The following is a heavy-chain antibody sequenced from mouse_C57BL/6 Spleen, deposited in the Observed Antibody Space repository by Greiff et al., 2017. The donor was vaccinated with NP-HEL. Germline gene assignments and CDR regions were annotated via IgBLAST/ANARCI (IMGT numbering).Heavy chain of an antibody. J-gene: IGHJ4*01. CDR2: IWSDGST. CDR3: ARHHQRSDAMDY. V-gene: IGHV2-6-1*01. CDR1: GFSLTSYG. Sequence: QVQLQQSGPGLVAPSQSLSISCTVSGFSLTSYGVHWVRQPPGKGLEWLVVIWSDGSTTYNSPPISRLSTSTDNSKSQVFLKMNSLQTDDTAMYYCARHHQRSDAMDYWGQGTSLTVSS. D-gene: IGHD6-1*01.